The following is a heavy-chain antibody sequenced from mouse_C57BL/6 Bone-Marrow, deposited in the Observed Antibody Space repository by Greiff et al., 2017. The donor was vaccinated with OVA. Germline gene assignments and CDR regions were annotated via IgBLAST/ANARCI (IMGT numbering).Heavy chain of an antibody. J-gene: IGHJ1*03. Sequence: QVQLQQPGAELVKPGASVKLSCKASGYTFTSYWMHWVKQRPGQGLEWIGMIHPNSGSTNYNEKFKGKATLTADKSSSTAYMELRSLTSEDSAVYFCALTQYFDVWGTGTTVTVSS. V-gene: IGHV1-64*01. CDR1: GYTFTSYW. CDR2: IHPNSGST. D-gene: IGHD4-1*01. CDR3: ALTQYFDV.